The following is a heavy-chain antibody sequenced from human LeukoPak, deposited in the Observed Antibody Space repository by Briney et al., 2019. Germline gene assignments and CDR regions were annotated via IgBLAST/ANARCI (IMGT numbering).Heavy chain of an antibody. CDR3: AGFFGNRKMATSDN. CDR1: GGSVNSRTYY. CDR2: IYYTGNT. Sequence: ASETLSLTCTVSGGSVNSRTYYWVWIRQPPGKGLEWIGSIYYTGNTYYNPSLKSRLTLSIDMSQNQFSLRLTSVTAADTGLYYCAGFFGNRKMATSDNWGQGTLVTVSS. V-gene: IGHV4-39*01. D-gene: IGHD5-24*01. J-gene: IGHJ4*02.